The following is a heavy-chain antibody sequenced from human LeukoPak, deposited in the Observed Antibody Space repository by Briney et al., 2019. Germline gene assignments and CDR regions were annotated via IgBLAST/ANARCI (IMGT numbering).Heavy chain of an antibody. Sequence: PGGSLRLSCAASGFSFSSYWMSWVRQAPGKGLEWVAAISYDGRNKFYADSVKGRFTISRDNSENTLYVQMNSLRDDDTSVYYCARDTGFHAFDIWGQGTRVTVSS. CDR1: GFSFSSYW. CDR3: ARDTGFHAFDI. V-gene: IGHV3-30*03. J-gene: IGHJ3*02. D-gene: IGHD1-14*01. CDR2: ISYDGRNK.